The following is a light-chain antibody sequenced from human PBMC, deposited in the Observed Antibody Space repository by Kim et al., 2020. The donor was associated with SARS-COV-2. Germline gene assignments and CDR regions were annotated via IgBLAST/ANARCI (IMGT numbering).Light chain of an antibody. J-gene: IGLJ3*02. CDR2: KDS. Sequence: SYELTQPSSVSVSPGQTATITCSGDVLAQKYVRWFQQKPGQAPVVVIYKDSERPSGIPDRFSGSSSGTTVTLTISGAQVEDEADYYCYSAADNNLQFGGGTQLTVL. CDR1: VLAQKY. CDR3: YSAADNNLQ. V-gene: IGLV3-27*01.